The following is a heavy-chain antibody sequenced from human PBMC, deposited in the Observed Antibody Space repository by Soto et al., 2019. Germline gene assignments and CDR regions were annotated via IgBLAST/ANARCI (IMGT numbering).Heavy chain of an antibody. V-gene: IGHV4-4*07. CDR3: ARADYEILTGSYAMDV. J-gene: IGHJ6*02. Sequence: PSETLSLTCTVSDDFISSYYWNWIRQPAGKGLEWIGRVSTNGATNYNPSLESRVTMSVDTSKNQFSLKLTSVTAADTAVYFCARADYEILTGSYAMDVWGQGTQVTVSS. D-gene: IGHD3-9*01. CDR1: DDFISSYY. CDR2: VSTNGAT.